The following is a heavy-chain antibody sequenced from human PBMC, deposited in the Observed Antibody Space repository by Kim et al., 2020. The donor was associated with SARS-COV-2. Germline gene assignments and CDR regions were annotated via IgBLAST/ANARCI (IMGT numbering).Heavy chain of an antibody. J-gene: IGHJ4*02. CDR3: AKVGGMDYYDSSGYYSDY. V-gene: IGHV3-9*01. D-gene: IGHD3-22*01. Sequence: KCRLTISRDNAKNSLYLQMNSLRAEDTALYYCAKVGGMDYYDSSGYYSDYWGQGTLVTVSS.